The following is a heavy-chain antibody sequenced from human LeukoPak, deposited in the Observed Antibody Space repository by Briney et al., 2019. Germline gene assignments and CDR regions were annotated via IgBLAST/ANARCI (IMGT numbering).Heavy chain of an antibody. J-gene: IGHJ4*02. D-gene: IGHD4-17*01. CDR2: IRSRADSYAT. CDR1: GFTFSGSA. Sequence: GGSLRLSXAASGFTFSGSAMHWVRQASGKGLEWVGRIRSRADSYATAYAASVKGRFTISRDDSKNTAYLQMNSLKTEDTAVYYCTRLPDYGDSKFDYWGQGSLVTVSS. CDR3: TRLPDYGDSKFDY. V-gene: IGHV3-73*01.